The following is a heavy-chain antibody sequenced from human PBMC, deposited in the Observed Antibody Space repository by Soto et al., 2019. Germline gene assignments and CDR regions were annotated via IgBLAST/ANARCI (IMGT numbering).Heavy chain of an antibody. J-gene: IGHJ4*02. Sequence: ASVKVSCKASGYTFTSYAMHWVRLAPGQRLEWMGWINAGNGNTKYSQKFQGRVTITRDTSASTAYMELSSLRSEDTAVYYCARSRDDCSSTSCYMVLIFDYWGQGTLVTVSS. D-gene: IGHD2-2*02. CDR1: GYTFTSYA. CDR2: INAGNGNT. CDR3: ARSRDDCSSTSCYMVLIFDY. V-gene: IGHV1-3*01.